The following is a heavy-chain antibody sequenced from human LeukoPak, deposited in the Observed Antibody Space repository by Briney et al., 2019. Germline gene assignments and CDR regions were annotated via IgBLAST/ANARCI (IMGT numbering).Heavy chain of an antibody. CDR2: IRSKAYGGTT. Sequence: GGSLRLSCTASGFTFGDYAMSWFRQAPGKGLEWVGFIRSKAYGGTTEYAASVKGRFTISRDDSKSIAYLQMNSLKTEDTAVYHCTRVVGAIQYGRVDYWGQGTLVTVSS. CDR3: TRVVGAIQYGRVDY. V-gene: IGHV3-49*03. J-gene: IGHJ4*02. CDR1: GFTFGDYA. D-gene: IGHD1-26*01.